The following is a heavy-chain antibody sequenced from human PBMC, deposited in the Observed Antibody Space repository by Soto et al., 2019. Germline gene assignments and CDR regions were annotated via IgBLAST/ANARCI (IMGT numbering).Heavy chain of an antibody. CDR3: ARERAVGYCSGGSCYSPDY. CDR1: GGTFSSYA. D-gene: IGHD2-15*01. J-gene: IGHJ4*02. V-gene: IGHV1-69*13. CDR2: IIPIFGTA. Sequence: ASVKVSCKASGGTFSSYAISWVRQAPGQGLEWMGGIIPIFGTANYAQKFQGRVTITADESTSTAYMELSSLRSEDTAVYYCARERAVGYCSGGSCYSPDYWGQGTLVTV.